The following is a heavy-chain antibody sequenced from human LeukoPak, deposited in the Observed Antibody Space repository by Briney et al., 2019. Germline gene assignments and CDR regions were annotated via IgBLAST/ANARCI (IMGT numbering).Heavy chain of an antibody. CDR2: ISSSGNTI. V-gene: IGHV3-48*03. CDR3: ARDPPSRGTRYFDY. Sequence: GGSLRLSCAASGFTFSSYEMNWVRQAPGKGLEWVSYISSSGNTIYYADSVKGRFTISRDNAKNSLYLQMNSLRAEDTAVYYCARDPPSRGTRYFDYWGQGTLVTVSS. J-gene: IGHJ4*02. D-gene: IGHD3-16*01. CDR1: GFTFSSYE.